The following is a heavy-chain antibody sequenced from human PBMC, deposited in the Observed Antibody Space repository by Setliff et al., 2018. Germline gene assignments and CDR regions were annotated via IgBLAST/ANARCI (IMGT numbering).Heavy chain of an antibody. J-gene: IGHJ4*02. CDR2: VKSKTEGATT. D-gene: IGHD6-19*01. V-gene: IGHV3-15*01. CDR3: TRDWGGWYDY. CDR1: GFNFNYAW. Sequence: SLKISCAASGFNFNYAWMSWVRQAPGKGLEWVGRVKSKTEGATTDYATPVKGRFTISRDDSKKTLYLQMNNLKSEDTGVYYCTRDWGGWYDYWGQGTLVTVSS.